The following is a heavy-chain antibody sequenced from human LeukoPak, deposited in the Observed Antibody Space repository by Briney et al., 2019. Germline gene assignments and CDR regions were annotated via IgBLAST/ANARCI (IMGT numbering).Heavy chain of an antibody. CDR2: IKQDGSEK. CDR1: GFTFKNSW. J-gene: IGHJ6*02. V-gene: IGHV3-7*01. D-gene: IGHD3-10*01. CDR3: AKDRDKYGSGSYYYGMDV. Sequence: PGGSLRLSCAASGFTFKNSWMSWVRQAPGEGLEWVANIKQDGSEKYYVDSVKGRFTISRDNSKNTLYLQMNSLRAEDTAVYYCAKDRDKYGSGSYYYGMDVWGQGTTVTVSS.